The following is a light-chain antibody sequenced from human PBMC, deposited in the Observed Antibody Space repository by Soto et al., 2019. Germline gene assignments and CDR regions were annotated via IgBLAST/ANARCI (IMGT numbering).Light chain of an antibody. CDR3: QSYDSSLSGYV. Sequence: QSVLTQPPSVSGAPGQRVTISCTGSSSNIGAGYDVSWYQQLPGIAPKFLIYGNTDRPSGVPDRFSGSKSGTSASLAITGLQAEDEADYYCQSYDSSLSGYVFGTGTKLTVL. V-gene: IGLV1-40*01. CDR1: SSNIGAGYD. CDR2: GNT. J-gene: IGLJ1*01.